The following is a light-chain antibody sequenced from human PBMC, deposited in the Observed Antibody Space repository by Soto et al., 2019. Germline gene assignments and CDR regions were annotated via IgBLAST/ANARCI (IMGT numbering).Light chain of an antibody. J-gene: IGKJ1*01. Sequence: DIQVTQSPSTLSASVGDRVTITCRASQSLNDWLAWYQQKPGKAPQLLIYKAPGLESGVPSRFSGSRSGTELTLTISSLQPDDFATYYCQHYNGYPSTFGQGTKVEIK. CDR2: KAP. V-gene: IGKV1-5*03. CDR3: QHYNGYPST. CDR1: QSLNDW.